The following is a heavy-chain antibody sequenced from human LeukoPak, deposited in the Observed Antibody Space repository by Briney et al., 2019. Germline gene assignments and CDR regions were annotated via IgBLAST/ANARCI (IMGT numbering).Heavy chain of an antibody. Sequence: ASVKVSCKASGYTFTGYYMHWVRQAPGQGLEWMGRINPNSGGTNYAQKFQGRVTITKNTSITTAYMELSSLRSEDTAVYYCAREGFDYWGQGTLVTVSS. J-gene: IGHJ4*02. CDR1: GYTFTGYY. CDR2: INPNSGGT. CDR3: AREGFDY. V-gene: IGHV1-2*06.